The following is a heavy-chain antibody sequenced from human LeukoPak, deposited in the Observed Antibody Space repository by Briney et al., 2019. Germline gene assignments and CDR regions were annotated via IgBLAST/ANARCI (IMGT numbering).Heavy chain of an antibody. Sequence: PSETLSLTCTVSGGSVSSYYWSGIRQPPGKGLEWIGYIYYTGNSNYNPSLKSRVTISVDTSKNQFSLKLRSVTAADTAMYYCARYVYGGNSDWYFDLWGRGTLVTVSS. CDR3: ARYVYGGNSDWYFDL. CDR2: IYYTGNS. J-gene: IGHJ2*01. CDR1: GGSVSSYY. V-gene: IGHV4-59*08. D-gene: IGHD4-23*01.